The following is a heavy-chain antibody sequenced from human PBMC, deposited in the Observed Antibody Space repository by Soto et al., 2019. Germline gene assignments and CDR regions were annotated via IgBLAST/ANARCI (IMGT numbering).Heavy chain of an antibody. V-gene: IGHV3-30*18. Sequence: QVQLVESGGGVVQPGRSLRLSCAASGFAFRSYAMHWVRQAPGKGLEGVADISYDGSKKDYADSVKGRFTISRDNSQNTLHLWMTGLRGEDTAFYYCTNTEPSRYGRDVWGQGTTVTVSS. CDR3: TNTEPSRYGRDV. CDR2: ISYDGSKK. CDR1: GFAFRSYA. J-gene: IGHJ6*01. D-gene: IGHD1-26*01.